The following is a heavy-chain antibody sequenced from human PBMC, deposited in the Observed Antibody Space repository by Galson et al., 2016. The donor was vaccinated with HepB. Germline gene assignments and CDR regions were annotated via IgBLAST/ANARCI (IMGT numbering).Heavy chain of an antibody. CDR2: ISGSGGST. V-gene: IGHV3-23*01. D-gene: IGHD3-16*01. CDR3: GKHGGFDY. J-gene: IGHJ4*02. Sequence: SLRLSCAASGFSFSSYAMSWVRRAPGKGLEWVSAISGSGGSTYYADSVKGRFTISRDNSKDTLYFVLNNLTAGDMAIYYFGKHGGFDYWGQGALVTVSS. CDR1: GFSFSSYA.